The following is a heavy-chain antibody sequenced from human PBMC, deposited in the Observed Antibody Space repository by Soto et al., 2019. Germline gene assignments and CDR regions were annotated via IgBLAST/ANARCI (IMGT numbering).Heavy chain of an antibody. J-gene: IGHJ5*02. D-gene: IGHD3-16*01. CDR1: GYTFTSYD. CDR3: ATTYVWVAPLGFDP. CDR2: MNPNSGNT. Sequence: ASVKVSCKASGYTFTSYDINWVRQATGQGLEWMGWMNPNSGNTGYAQKFQGRVTMTRNTSISTAYMELSSLGSEDTAVYYCATTYVWVAPLGFDPWGQGTLVTVSS. V-gene: IGHV1-8*01.